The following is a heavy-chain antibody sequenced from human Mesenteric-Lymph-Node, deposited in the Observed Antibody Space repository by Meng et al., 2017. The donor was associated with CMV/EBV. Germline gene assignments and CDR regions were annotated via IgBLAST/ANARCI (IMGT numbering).Heavy chain of an antibody. J-gene: IGHJ4*02. Sequence: GGSLRLSCAASGFTFSNAWMNWVRQAPGKGLEWVSYISSSSSTIYYADSVKGRFTISRDNAKNSLYLQMNSLRAEDTAVYYCAKDRMVYGTWGQGTLVTVSS. V-gene: IGHV3-48*04. CDR3: AKDRMVYGT. D-gene: IGHD2-8*01. CDR1: GFTFSNAW. CDR2: ISSSSSTI.